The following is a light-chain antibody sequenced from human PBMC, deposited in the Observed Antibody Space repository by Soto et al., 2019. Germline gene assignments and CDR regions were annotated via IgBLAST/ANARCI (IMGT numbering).Light chain of an antibody. CDR1: QSVSSN. J-gene: IGKJ4*01. CDR2: GAS. V-gene: IGKV3-15*01. CDR3: QQHSNWPLT. Sequence: EIVMTQSPATLSVSPGERATLSCRASQSVSSNLAWYHQKPGQAPRLLIYGASTRATGIPARFSGSGSGTEFTLTISSLQSEDFAVYYCQQHSNWPLTFGGGTKVEIK.